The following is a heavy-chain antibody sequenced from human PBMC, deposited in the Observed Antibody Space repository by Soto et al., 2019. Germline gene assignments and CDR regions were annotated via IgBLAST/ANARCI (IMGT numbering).Heavy chain of an antibody. CDR3: ARPQSRTKRYYWYFDL. CDR2: IYPGDSDT. Sequence: GESLKISCKGSGYSFTSYWIGWVRQMPGKGLEWMGIIYPGDSDTRYSPSFQGQVTISADKSISTAYLQWSSLKASDTAMYYCARPQSRTKRYYWYFDLWGRGTLVTVSS. CDR1: GYSFTSYW. D-gene: IGHD1-7*01. J-gene: IGHJ2*01. V-gene: IGHV5-51*01.